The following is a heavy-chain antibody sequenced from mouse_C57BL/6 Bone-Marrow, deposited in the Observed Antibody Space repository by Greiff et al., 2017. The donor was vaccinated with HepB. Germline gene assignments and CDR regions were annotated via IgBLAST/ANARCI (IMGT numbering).Heavy chain of an antibody. CDR3: ARHYDYDEAWFAY. D-gene: IGHD2-4*01. CDR2: IYPRSGNT. CDR1: GYTFTSYG. J-gene: IGHJ3*01. Sequence: QVQLQQSGAELARPGASVKLSCKASGYTFTSYGISWVKQRTGQGLEWIGEIYPRSGNTYYNEKFKGKATLTADKSSSTAYMELRSLTSEDSAVYFCARHYDYDEAWFAYWGQGTLVTVSA. V-gene: IGHV1-81*01.